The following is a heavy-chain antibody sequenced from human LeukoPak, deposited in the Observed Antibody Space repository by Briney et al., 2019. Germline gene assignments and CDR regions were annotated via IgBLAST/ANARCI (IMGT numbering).Heavy chain of an antibody. J-gene: IGHJ4*02. CDR3: AKDQDSYGYDY. CDR1: GFTFSSYG. V-gene: IGHV3-30*18. CDR2: ISYDGSNK. D-gene: IGHD5-18*01. Sequence: GGSLRLSCAASGFTFSSYGMHWVRQAPGKGLEWVAVISYDGSNKYYADSVKGRFTISRDNSKNTQYLQMNSLRAEDTAVYYCAKDQDSYGYDYWGQGTLVTVSS.